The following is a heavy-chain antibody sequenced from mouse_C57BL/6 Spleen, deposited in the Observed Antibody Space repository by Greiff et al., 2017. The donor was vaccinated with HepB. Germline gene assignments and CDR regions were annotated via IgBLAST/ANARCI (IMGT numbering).Heavy chain of an antibody. CDR3: ARLRDY. CDR1: GFTFSSYG. CDR2: ISSGGSYT. V-gene: IGHV5-6*01. J-gene: IGHJ2*01. Sequence: EVNVVESGGDLVKPGGSLKLSCAASGFTFSSYGMSWVRQTPDKRLEWVATISSGGSYTYYPDSVKGRFTISRDNAKNTLYLQMSSLKSEDTAMYYCARLRDYWGQGTTLTVSS.